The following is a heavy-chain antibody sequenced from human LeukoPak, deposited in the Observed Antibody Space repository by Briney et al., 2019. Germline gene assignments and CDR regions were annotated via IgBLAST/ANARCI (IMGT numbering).Heavy chain of an antibody. V-gene: IGHV3-30*02. CDR3: ASTELPPYYFDY. CDR2: IRYDGSNK. CDR1: GFTFSSYG. D-gene: IGHD3-10*01. J-gene: IGHJ4*02. Sequence: GGSLRLSCAGSGFTFSSYGMHWVRQAPGKGLEWVAFIRYDGSNKYYADSVKGRFTISRDNSKNTLYLQMNSLRAEDTAVYYCASTELPPYYFDYWGQGTLVTVSS.